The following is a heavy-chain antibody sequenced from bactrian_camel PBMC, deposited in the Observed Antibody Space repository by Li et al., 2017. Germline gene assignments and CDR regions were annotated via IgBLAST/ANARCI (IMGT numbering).Heavy chain of an antibody. CDR2: ILTGGGTT. Sequence: VQLVESGGGSVQAGGSLRLSCVASVFTLPRMAWFRQAPGKVCEGVAAILTGGGTTYYADSVKGRFTISQDSAKNKWYLQMNMLKPEDTAMYFCAAGGMNVPWWCQIRLRKERDFGYWGQGTQVTVS. CDR3: AAGGMNVPWWCQIRLRKERDFGY. CDR1: VFTLPR. V-gene: IGHV3S40*01. J-gene: IGHJ6*01. D-gene: IGHD7*01.